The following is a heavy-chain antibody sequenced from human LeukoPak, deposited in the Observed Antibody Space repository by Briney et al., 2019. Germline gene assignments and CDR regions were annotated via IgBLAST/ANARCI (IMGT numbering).Heavy chain of an antibody. D-gene: IGHD5-18*01. CDR3: ARLSGYSYGYFDY. CDR2: ISGSGGST. V-gene: IGHV3-23*01. J-gene: IGHJ4*02. Sequence: GGSLRLSCAASRFTFSSYAMSWVRQAPGKGLEWVSAISGSGGSTYYADSVKGRFTISRDNSKNTLFLQMNSLRAEDTAVYYCARLSGYSYGYFDYWGQGTLVTVSS. CDR1: RFTFSSYA.